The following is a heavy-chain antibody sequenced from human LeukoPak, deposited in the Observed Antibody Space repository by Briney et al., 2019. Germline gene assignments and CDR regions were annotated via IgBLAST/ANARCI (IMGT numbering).Heavy chain of an antibody. J-gene: IGHJ6*02. V-gene: IGHV3-21*01. CDR3: ASHGGGNLNNYYYYGMDV. Sequence: GGSLRLSCAASGFTFSSYSMNWVRQAPGKGLEWVSSISSSSSYIYYADSVKGRFTISRDNAKNSLYLQMNSLRAEDTAVYYCASHGGGNLNNYYYYGMDVWGQGTTVTVSS. D-gene: IGHD4-23*01. CDR1: GFTFSSYS. CDR2: ISSSSSYI.